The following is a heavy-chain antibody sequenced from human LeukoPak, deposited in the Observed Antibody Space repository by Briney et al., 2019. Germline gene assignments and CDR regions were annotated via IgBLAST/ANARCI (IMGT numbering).Heavy chain of an antibody. J-gene: IGHJ4*02. CDR1: GYTFTGYY. V-gene: IGHV1-2*06. D-gene: IGHD6-19*01. CDR2: INPNSGGT. CDR3: ARSRPSIAVAGTDY. Sequence: ASMKVSCKASGYTFTGYYMHWVRQAPGQGLEWMGRINPNSGGTNYAQKFQGRVTMTRDTSISTAYMELSRLRSDDTAVYYCARSRPSIAVAGTDYWGQGTLVTVSS.